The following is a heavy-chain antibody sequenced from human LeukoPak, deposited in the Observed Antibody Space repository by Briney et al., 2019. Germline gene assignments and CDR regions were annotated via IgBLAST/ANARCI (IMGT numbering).Heavy chain of an antibody. D-gene: IGHD4-17*01. CDR2: INPNSGGT. J-gene: IGHJ4*02. Sequence: ASVKVSCKASGYTFTGYYMYWVRQPPGQGLERMGWINPNSGGTNYAQKFQGRVTMTRDTSISTAYMELSRLRSDDTAVYYCARAPSPTVTYFDYWGQGTLVTVSS. V-gene: IGHV1-2*02. CDR1: GYTFTGYY. CDR3: ARAPSPTVTYFDY.